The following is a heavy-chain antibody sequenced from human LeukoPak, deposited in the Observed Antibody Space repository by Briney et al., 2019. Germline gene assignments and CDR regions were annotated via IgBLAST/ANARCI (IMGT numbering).Heavy chain of an antibody. D-gene: IGHD1-26*01. CDR2: IKQDGSEK. Sequence: GGSLRLSCAASGFTFSSYWMSWVRQAPGKGLEWVSNIKQDGSEKYYVDSVKGRFTISRDNAKNSLYLQMNSLRAEDTAVYYCASSGSYWILFDYWGQGTLVTVSS. J-gene: IGHJ4*02. CDR3: ASSGSYWILFDY. V-gene: IGHV3-7*01. CDR1: GFTFSSYW.